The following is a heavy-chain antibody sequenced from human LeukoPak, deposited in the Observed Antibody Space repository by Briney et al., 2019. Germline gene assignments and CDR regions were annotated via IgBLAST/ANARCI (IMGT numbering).Heavy chain of an antibody. CDR3: AKDSSVGAVGY. D-gene: IGHD1-26*01. J-gene: IGHJ4*02. Sequence: GGSLRLSCAASGFTFSSYAMSWVRQAPGKGLEWVSAISGSGGSTYYADSVKGWFTISRDNSKSTLYLQMNSLRAEDTAVYYCAKDSSVGAVGYWGQGTLVTVSS. CDR1: GFTFSSYA. V-gene: IGHV3-23*01. CDR2: ISGSGGST.